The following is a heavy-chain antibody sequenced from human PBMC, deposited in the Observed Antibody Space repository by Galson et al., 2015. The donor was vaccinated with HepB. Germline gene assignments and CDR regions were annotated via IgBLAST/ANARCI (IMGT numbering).Heavy chain of an antibody. CDR3: ARDRSVRGVNDAFDI. Sequence: SVKVSCKASGYTFTSYYMHWVRQAPGQGLEWMGIINPSGGSTSYAQKFQGRVTMTRDTSTSTVYMELRSLRSDDTAVYYCARDRSVRGVNDAFDIWGQGTMVTVSS. J-gene: IGHJ3*02. V-gene: IGHV1-46*01. CDR1: GYTFTSYY. CDR2: INPSGGST. D-gene: IGHD3-10*01.